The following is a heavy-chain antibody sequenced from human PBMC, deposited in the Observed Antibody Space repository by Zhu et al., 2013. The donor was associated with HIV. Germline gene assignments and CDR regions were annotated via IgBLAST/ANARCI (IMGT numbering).Heavy chain of an antibody. J-gene: IGHJ1*01. CDR1: GGTFSSYA. CDR2: IIPIFGTA. D-gene: IGHD2-15*01. V-gene: IGHV1-69*06. CDR3: ARSKRYCSGGSCYSEYFQH. Sequence: QVQLVQSGAEVKKPGSSVKVSCKASGGTFSSYAISWVRQAPGQGLEWMGGIIPIFGTANYAQKFQGRVTITADKSTSTAYMELSSLRSEDTAVYYCARSKRYCSGGSCYSEYFQHWGQGTLVTVSS.